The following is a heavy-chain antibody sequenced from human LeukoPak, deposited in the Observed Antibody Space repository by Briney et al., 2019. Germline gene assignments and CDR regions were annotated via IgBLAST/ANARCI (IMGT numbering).Heavy chain of an antibody. CDR1: GGSFSGYY. Sequence: SETPSLTCAVYGGSFSGYYWSWIRQPPGKGLEWIGEINHSGSTNYNPSLKSRVTISVDTSKNQFSLKLSSVTAADTAVYYCARERHTAMSDWGQGTLVTVSS. V-gene: IGHV4-34*01. D-gene: IGHD5-18*01. CDR2: INHSGST. CDR3: ARERHTAMSD. J-gene: IGHJ4*02.